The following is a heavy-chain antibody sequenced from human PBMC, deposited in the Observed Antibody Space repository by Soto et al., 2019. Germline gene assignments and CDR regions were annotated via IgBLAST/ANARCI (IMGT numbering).Heavy chain of an antibody. Sequence: SETLSLTCTVSGGSISSYYWSWIRQPPGKGLEWIGYIYYSGSTNYNPSLKSRVTISVDTSKNQFSLKLSSVTAADTAVYDCARVPVVVVKGSDYYYGMDVWGQGTTVTVSS. CDR3: ARVPVVVVKGSDYYYGMDV. V-gene: IGHV4-59*01. CDR1: GGSISSYY. D-gene: IGHD2-15*01. CDR2: IYYSGST. J-gene: IGHJ6*02.